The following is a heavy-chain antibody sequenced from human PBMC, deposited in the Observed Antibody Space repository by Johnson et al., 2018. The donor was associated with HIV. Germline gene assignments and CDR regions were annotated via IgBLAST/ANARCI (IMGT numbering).Heavy chain of an antibody. CDR1: IFTFDDYG. Sequence: VQLVESGGGLVQPGGSLRLSCGASIFTFDDYGMSWVRQAPGKGLEWVSGINWNGGSTGYADSVKGRFTISRDDAKNSLYLQMNSLRAEDTALYYCARVGQAGGAFDIWGQGTMVTVSS. V-gene: IGHV3-20*04. J-gene: IGHJ3*02. CDR2: INWNGGST. CDR3: ARVGQAGGAFDI.